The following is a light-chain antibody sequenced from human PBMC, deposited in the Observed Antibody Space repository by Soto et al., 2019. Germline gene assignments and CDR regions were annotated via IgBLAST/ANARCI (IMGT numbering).Light chain of an antibody. CDR2: EVS. CDR1: SSDVGGYNY. Sequence: QSVLTQPASVSGSPGQSITISCTGTSSDVGGYNYVSWYQQHPGKAPKLMIYEVSNRPSGVSNRFSGSKSGNTASLTISGLQAEDEADYYCSPYTSSSTVFGTGTKVTVL. V-gene: IGLV2-14*01. CDR3: SPYTSSSTV. J-gene: IGLJ1*01.